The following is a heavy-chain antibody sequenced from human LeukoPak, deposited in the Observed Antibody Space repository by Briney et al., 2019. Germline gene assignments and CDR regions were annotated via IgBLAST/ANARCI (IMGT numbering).Heavy chain of an antibody. CDR3: ASAYDSSGYNAFDI. CDR2: IYYSGST. Sequence: PSETLSLTCTVSGGSISSYYWSWIRQPPGKGLEWIGYIYYSGSTNCNPSLKSRVTISVDTSKNQFSLKLSSVTAADTAVYYCASAYDSSGYNAFDIWGQGTMVTVSS. V-gene: IGHV4-59*01. D-gene: IGHD3-22*01. J-gene: IGHJ3*02. CDR1: GGSISSYY.